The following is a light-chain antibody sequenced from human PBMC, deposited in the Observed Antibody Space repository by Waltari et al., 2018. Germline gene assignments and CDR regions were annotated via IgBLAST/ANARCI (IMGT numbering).Light chain of an antibody. Sequence: DIQVTQSPSTLSASLADRVTITCRASQSISSWLAWYQQKPGKAPKILIKKASSLESGVPSRFTGSGSGTEFTLTISSLQPDDFATYYCQQYNNYPYTFGQGTKLEIK. CDR1: QSISSW. J-gene: IGKJ2*01. CDR2: KAS. V-gene: IGKV1-5*03. CDR3: QQYNNYPYT.